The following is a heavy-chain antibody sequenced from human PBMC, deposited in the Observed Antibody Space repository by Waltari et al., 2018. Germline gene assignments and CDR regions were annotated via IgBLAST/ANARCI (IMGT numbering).Heavy chain of an antibody. D-gene: IGHD6-19*01. CDR1: GRSISSSN. J-gene: IGHJ4*02. CDR3: ARDPSVQWLVPIDY. CDR2: SSSSSSNK. V-gene: IGHV3-21*05. Sequence: VQLQESRPGLVKPSETLSLPCTVSGRSISSSNWWSRVRQAPGKGLEWVSYSSSSSSNKYYADSVKGRFTISRDNAKNSLYLQMNSLRAEDTAVYYCARDPSVQWLVPIDYWGQGTLVTVSS.